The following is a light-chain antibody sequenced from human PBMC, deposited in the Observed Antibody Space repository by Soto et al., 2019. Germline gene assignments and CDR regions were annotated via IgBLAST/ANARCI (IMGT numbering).Light chain of an antibody. CDR1: QSISSY. CDR2: AAS. V-gene: IGKV1-39*01. Sequence: IQMTQSPSSLSASVGDRVTISCRASQSISSYLNWYQHKSGKAPKLLIYAASSLQSGVPSRFSGSGSGTDFTLTISSLQPEDFASYYCQQSYNTPYTFGQGTKLEIK. J-gene: IGKJ2*01. CDR3: QQSYNTPYT.